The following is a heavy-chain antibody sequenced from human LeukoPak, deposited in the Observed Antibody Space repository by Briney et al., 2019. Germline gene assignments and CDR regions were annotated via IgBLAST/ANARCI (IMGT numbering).Heavy chain of an antibody. V-gene: IGHV1-69*05. D-gene: IGHD3-22*01. Sequence: SVKVSCKASGSTFSSYAISWVRQAPGQGLEWMGRIIPIFGTANYAQKFQGGVTITTDESTSTAYMELSSLRSEDTAVYYCARDASAYYYDSSGYRFDYWGQGTLVTVSS. CDR1: GSTFSSYA. CDR3: ARDASAYYYDSSGYRFDY. J-gene: IGHJ4*02. CDR2: IIPIFGTA.